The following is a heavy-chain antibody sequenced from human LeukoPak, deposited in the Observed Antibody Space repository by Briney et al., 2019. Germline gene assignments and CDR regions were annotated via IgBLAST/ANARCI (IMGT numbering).Heavy chain of an antibody. V-gene: IGHV3-21*01. CDR3: AREVAVAGLDY. CDR1: GFTFSSYS. D-gene: IGHD6-19*01. CDR2: VSTGSNYI. Sequence: GGSLRLSCTASGFTFSSYSLNWVRQAPGKGLEWVSSVSTGSNYIYYADSVKGRFTISRDNDKNSLYLQMNSLRVEDTAVYYCAREVAVAGLDYWGQGTLVTVSS. J-gene: IGHJ4*02.